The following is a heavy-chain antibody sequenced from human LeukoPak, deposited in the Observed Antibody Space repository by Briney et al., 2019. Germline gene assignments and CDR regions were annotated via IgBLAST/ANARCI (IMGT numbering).Heavy chain of an antibody. CDR1: GGTFSSYA. CDR2: LIPIFGTA. J-gene: IGHJ4*02. CDR3: ARQIMVRGVILRLDY. D-gene: IGHD3-10*01. Sequence: SLKVSCNASGGTFSSYAIRWVRQAPGQGLEWMVWLIPIFGTANYAQKFQGRVTITADKSTSTAYMELSSLRSEDTAVYYCARQIMVRGVILRLDYWGQGTLVTVSS. V-gene: IGHV1-69*06.